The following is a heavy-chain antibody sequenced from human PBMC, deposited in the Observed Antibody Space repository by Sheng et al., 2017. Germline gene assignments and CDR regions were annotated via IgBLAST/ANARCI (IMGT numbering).Heavy chain of an antibody. CDR2: INHSGST. Sequence: QVQLQQWGAGLLKPSETLSLTCAVYGGSFSGYYWIWIRQPPGKGLEWIGEINHSGSTNYNPSLKSRVTISVDTSKNQFSLKLSSVTAADTAVYYCARGSQAGIDYWGQGTLVTVSS. CDR3: ARGSQAGIDY. J-gene: IGHJ4*02. CDR1: GGSFSGYY. D-gene: IGHD6-19*01. V-gene: IGHV4-34*01.